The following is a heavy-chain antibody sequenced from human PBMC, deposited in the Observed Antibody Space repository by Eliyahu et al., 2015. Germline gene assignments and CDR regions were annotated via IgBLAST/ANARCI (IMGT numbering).Heavy chain of an antibody. J-gene: IGHJ5*02. CDR2: ISYDGSNK. D-gene: IGHD3-3*01. CDR1: GXTFSAFP. V-gene: IGHV3-30*01. Sequence: QVQLVESGGGVVQPGRSLXLSCAASGXTFSAFPXXWVRQAPGKGLEWVAVISYDGSNKYYADSVKGRFTISRDNSKNTLYLQMNSLRAEDTAVYYCARGYDFWSGYWLDPWGQGTLVTVSS. CDR3: ARGYDFWSGYWLDP.